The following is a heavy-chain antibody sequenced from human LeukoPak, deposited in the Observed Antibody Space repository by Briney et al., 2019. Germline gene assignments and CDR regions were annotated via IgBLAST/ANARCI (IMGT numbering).Heavy chain of an antibody. CDR3: ARDRSDSSARGWYSDL. J-gene: IGHJ2*01. V-gene: IGHV4-59*01. Sequence: SETLSLTCTVSGGSISSYYWSWIRQPPGKGLEWIGYIYNSRGTNCNPSLKSRVTISVDTSKNQFSLKLSSVTAADTAVYYCARDRSDSSARGWYSDLWGRGTLVTVSS. CDR1: GGSISSYY. D-gene: IGHD3-22*01. CDR2: IYNSRGT.